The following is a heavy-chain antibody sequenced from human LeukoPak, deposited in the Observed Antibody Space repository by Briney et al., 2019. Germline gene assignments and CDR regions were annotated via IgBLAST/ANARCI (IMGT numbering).Heavy chain of an antibody. J-gene: IGHJ4*02. CDR1: GYTFTAQY. D-gene: IGHD2-21*01. CDR2: INPNDGDT. V-gene: IGHV1-2*02. CDR3: ASYPRSIPTPPFDY. Sequence: ASVKVSCKPSGYTFTAQYMHWVRQAPGQGLEWMGWINPNDGDTKYAQSFLCRVTMTRDTSTTTAYMELSSLRSDDTAVYFCASYPRSIPTPPFDYWGQGTLVTVSS.